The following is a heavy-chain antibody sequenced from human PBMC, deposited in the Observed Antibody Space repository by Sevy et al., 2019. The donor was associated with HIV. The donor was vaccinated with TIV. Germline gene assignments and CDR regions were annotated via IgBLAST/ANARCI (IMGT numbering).Heavy chain of an antibody. Sequence: GGSLRLSCAASGFTFSSYGMHWVRQAPGKGLEWVAVISYDGSNKYYADSVKGRFTISRDNSKNTLYLQMNSLRAEDTAVYYCAKDGPYYYDSSGSFDYWGQGTLVTVSS. CDR2: ISYDGSNK. CDR1: GFTFSSYG. CDR3: AKDGPYYYDSSGSFDY. J-gene: IGHJ4*02. V-gene: IGHV3-30*18. D-gene: IGHD3-22*01.